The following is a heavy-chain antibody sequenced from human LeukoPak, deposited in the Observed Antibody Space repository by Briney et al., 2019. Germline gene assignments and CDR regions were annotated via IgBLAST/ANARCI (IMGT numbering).Heavy chain of an antibody. J-gene: IGHJ4*02. CDR3: AKGYDILTGPFDY. D-gene: IGHD3-9*01. CDR1: GFTFSSYG. V-gene: IGHV3-30*18. CDR2: ISYDGSNK. Sequence: GGSLRLSCAASGFTFSSYGMHWVRQAPGKGLEWVAVISYDGSNKYYADSVKGRFTISRDNSKNTLYLQMNSLRAEDTAVYYCAKGYDILTGPFDYWGQGTLVTVSS.